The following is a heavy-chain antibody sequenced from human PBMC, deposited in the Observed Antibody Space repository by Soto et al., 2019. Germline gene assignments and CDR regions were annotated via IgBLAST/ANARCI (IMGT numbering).Heavy chain of an antibody. V-gene: IGHV3-49*04. CDR2: IRSKAYGGTT. D-gene: IGHD1-26*01. CDR1: GFTFSSYN. Sequence: PGGSLRLSCAASGFTFSSYNMNWVRQAPGRGLEWVAFIRSKAYGGTTEYAASVKGRFTISRYDSKTIAYLQMNSLKTEDTAVYYCTRWKGSYSAYWGRGTLVTVSS. J-gene: IGHJ4*02. CDR3: TRWKGSYSAY.